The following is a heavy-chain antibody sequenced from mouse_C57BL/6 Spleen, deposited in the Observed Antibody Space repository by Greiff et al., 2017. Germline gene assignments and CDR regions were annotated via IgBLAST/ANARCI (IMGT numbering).Heavy chain of an antibody. CDR2: INPSSGYT. D-gene: IGHD1-1*01. CDR3: ARSDGSPWFAY. J-gene: IGHJ3*01. Sequence: QVQLKQSGAELAKPGASVKLSCKASGYTFTSYWMHWVKQRPGQGLEWIGYINPSSGYTKYNQTFKDKATLTADKSSSTAYLQQSSLTYWDSAVYYCARSDGSPWFAYWGQGTLVTVSA. CDR1: GYTFTSYW. V-gene: IGHV1-7*01.